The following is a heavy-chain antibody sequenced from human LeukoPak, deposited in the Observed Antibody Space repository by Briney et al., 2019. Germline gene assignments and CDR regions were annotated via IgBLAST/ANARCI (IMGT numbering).Heavy chain of an antibody. V-gene: IGHV3-11*04. D-gene: IGHD1-26*01. CDR2: ISSSSSTI. CDR1: GFTFSDYY. J-gene: IGHJ4*02. CDR3: ARGPSGSYLGY. Sequence: AGGSLRLSCAASGFTFSDYYMSWLRQAPGKGLEWVSYISSSSSTIYYADSVKGRFTISRDNAKNSLYLQMNSLRAEDTAVYYCARGPSGSYLGYWGQGTLVTVSS.